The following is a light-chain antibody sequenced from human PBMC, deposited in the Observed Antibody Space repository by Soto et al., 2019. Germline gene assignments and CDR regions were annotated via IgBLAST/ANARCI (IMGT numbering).Light chain of an antibody. CDR2: DAS. CDR3: QQYNSYSPWT. J-gene: IGKJ1*01. Sequence: DIQMTQSPSTLSASVGDRVTITCRASQSISSLLAWYQQKPGKAPKLLIYDASSLESGVPSRFSGSGSGTEFTLPISSLQPDDFATYYCQQYNSYSPWTFGQGTKVEIK. CDR1: QSISSL. V-gene: IGKV1-5*01.